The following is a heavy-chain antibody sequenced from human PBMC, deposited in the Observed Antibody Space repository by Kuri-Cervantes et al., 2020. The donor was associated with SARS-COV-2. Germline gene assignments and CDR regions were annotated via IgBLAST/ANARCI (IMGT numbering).Heavy chain of an antibody. CDR3: ARYCSSTSCHRRPGVFDY. CDR2: ISGSGGST. Sequence: GESLKISCTASGFTFGDYAMSWVRQAPGKGLEWVSAISGSGGSTYYADSVKGRFTISRDNSKNTLYLQMNSLRAEDTAVYYCARYCSSTSCHRRPGVFDYWGQGTLVTVSS. D-gene: IGHD2-2*01. J-gene: IGHJ4*02. CDR1: GFTFGDYA. V-gene: IGHV3-23*01.